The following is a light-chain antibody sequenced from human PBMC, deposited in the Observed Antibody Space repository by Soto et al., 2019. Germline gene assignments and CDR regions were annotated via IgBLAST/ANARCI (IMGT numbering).Light chain of an antibody. V-gene: IGKV3-15*01. J-gene: IGKJ1*01. CDR2: RTS. Sequence: EIVMTQSPATLSVCPWEIATLSCRASQSISSNLAWYQQKPGQAPRLLMFRTSSRATAFPARFSGSGSGTEFNLTIRRLEPEDFAVYYCQQYGSSYPWTFGQGTKVDIK. CDR1: QSISSN. CDR3: QQYGSSYPWT.